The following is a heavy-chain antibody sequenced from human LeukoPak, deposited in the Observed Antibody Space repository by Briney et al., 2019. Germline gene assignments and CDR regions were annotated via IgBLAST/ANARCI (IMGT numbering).Heavy chain of an antibody. J-gene: IGHJ5*02. Sequence: GGSLRLSCATSGFTFSSSWMHWVRQAPGKGLVWVSRINSDGSSTTYADSVKGRFTISRDNAKNTLYLQMNSLRAEDTAVYYCARVQYYGSGSYYNWFDPWGQGTLVTVSS. D-gene: IGHD3-10*01. CDR3: ARVQYYGSGSYYNWFDP. CDR2: INSDGSST. V-gene: IGHV3-74*01. CDR1: GFTFSSSW.